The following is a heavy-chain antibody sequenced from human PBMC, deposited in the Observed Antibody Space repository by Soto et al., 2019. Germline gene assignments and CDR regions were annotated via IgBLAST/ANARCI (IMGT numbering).Heavy chain of an antibody. J-gene: IGHJ5*01. D-gene: IGHD1-7*01. CDR2: FYHSGGT. CDR3: ARGRSGWNSPFDS. V-gene: IGHV4-59*08. Sequence: SETLSLTCTVSGASISSYYWNWIRQSPGKGLEWIGYFYHSGGTNYNPSLQSRVTISLDTSKNQVSLKLTSVTAADAAVYYCARGRSGWNSPFDSWGQGTVVTVSS. CDR1: GASISSYY.